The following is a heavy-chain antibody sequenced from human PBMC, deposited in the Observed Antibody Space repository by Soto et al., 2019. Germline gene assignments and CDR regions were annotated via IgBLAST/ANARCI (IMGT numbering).Heavy chain of an antibody. V-gene: IGHV5-51*01. Sequence: PGEALKISCKGSGYSFTSYWIGGVLQRPGKGLEWMGGIYPGDADTRYSPSFQGQVTISAGKSISTAYLHWSSLKASDTAMYYCASYPADYGGNSRSFAYWGQGTLVTVSS. J-gene: IGHJ4*02. D-gene: IGHD4-17*01. CDR1: GYSFTSYW. CDR2: IYPGDADT. CDR3: ASYPADYGGNSRSFAY.